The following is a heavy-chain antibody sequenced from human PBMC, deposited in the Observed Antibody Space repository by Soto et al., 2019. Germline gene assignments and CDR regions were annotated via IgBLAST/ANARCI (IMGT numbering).Heavy chain of an antibody. CDR3: AKIKLEYGSGSYYYAFDI. D-gene: IGHD3-10*01. J-gene: IGHJ3*02. CDR2: ISGSGGST. Sequence: GGSLRLYCAASGFTFSSYAMSWVRQAPGKGLEWVSAISGSGGSTYYADSVKGRFTISRDNSKNTLYLQMNSLRAEDTAVYYCAKIKLEYGSGSYYYAFDIWGQGTMVTVSS. CDR1: GFTFSSYA. V-gene: IGHV3-23*01.